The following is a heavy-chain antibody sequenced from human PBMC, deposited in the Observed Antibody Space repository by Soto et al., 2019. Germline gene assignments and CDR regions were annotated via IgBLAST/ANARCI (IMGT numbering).Heavy chain of an antibody. Sequence: QVQLQESGPGLVKPSETLSLTCTVSGGTISSYYWTWIRQPPGKELEYIGHISYSGYTNYNPSLKSRVTISLDTSKNQLSLKLSSVTAADTAVYYCARVISGYLFDYWGQGILVTVSS. V-gene: IGHV4-59*01. D-gene: IGHD3-22*01. J-gene: IGHJ4*02. CDR2: ISYSGYT. CDR3: ARVISGYLFDY. CDR1: GGTISSYY.